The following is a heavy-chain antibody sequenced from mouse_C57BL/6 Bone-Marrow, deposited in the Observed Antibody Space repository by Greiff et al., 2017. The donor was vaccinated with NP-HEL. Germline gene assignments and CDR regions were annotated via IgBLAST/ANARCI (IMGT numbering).Heavy chain of an antibody. V-gene: IGHV3-6*01. CDR2: ISYDGSN. D-gene: IGHD1-1*01. J-gene: IGHJ2*01. CDR1: GYSITSGYY. Sequence: EVKLQESGPGLVKPSQSLSLTCSVTGYSITSGYYWNWIRQFPGNKLEWMGYISYDGSNNYNPSLKNRISITRDTSKNQFFLKLNSVTTEDTATYYCARRYGSSLFDYWGQGTTLTVSS. CDR3: ARRYGSSLFDY.